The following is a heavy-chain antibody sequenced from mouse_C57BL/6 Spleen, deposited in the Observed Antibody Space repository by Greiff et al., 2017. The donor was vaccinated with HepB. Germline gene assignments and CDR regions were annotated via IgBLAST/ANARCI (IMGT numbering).Heavy chain of an antibody. D-gene: IGHD2-12*01. CDR3: ARDYYTPYAMDY. CDR2: ISSGSSTI. Sequence: EVKLMESGGGLVKPGGSLKLSCAASGFTFSDYGMHWVRQAPEKGLEWVAYISSGSSTIYYADTVKGRFTISRDNAKNNLFLQMTSLRSEDTAMYYCARDYYTPYAMDYWGQGTSVTVSS. J-gene: IGHJ4*01. CDR1: GFTFSDYG. V-gene: IGHV5-17*01.